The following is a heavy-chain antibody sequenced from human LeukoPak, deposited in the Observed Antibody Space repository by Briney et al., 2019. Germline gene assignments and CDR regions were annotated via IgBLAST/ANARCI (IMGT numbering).Heavy chain of an antibody. V-gene: IGHV4-61*02. D-gene: IGHD3-10*01. J-gene: IGHJ4*02. Sequence: PSETLSLTCTVSGGSISSGSYYWSWIRQPAGKGREWIGRIYTSGSTNYNPSLKSRVTISVDTSKNQFSLKLSSVTAADTAVSYCARGPPEDGSGSYYDYWGQGTLVTVSS. CDR1: GGSISSGSYY. CDR3: ARGPPEDGSGSYYDY. CDR2: IYTSGST.